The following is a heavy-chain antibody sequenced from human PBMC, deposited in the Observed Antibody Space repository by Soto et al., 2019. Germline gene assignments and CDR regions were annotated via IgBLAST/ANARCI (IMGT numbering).Heavy chain of an antibody. J-gene: IGHJ4*02. CDR2: ISYSGNT. V-gene: IGHV4-59*01. CDR3: ARAPMVLSRSYFDT. CDR1: GGSISNFY. Sequence: SETLSLTCTVSGGSISNFYWSWIRQPPGKGLEWIGYISYSGNTNYNPSLKSRVSISVDTSKNQLSLKLTSVTAADTAVYYCARAPMVLSRSYFDTWGQGTPVTVSS. D-gene: IGHD6-13*01.